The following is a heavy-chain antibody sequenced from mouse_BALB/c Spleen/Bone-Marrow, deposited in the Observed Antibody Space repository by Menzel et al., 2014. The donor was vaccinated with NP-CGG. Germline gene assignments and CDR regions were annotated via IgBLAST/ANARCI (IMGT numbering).Heavy chain of an antibody. CDR2: ISGGSSSI. D-gene: IGHD2-4*01. CDR3: SRGEDYDGYAMDY. J-gene: IGHJ4*01. V-gene: IGHV5-17*02. CDR1: GFTFSNFG. Sequence: VQLKESGGGLVQPGGSRELSCAASGFTFSNFGMHWVRQAPEKGLEWVAYISGGSSSIYYGDTVKGRFTISRDNPKNTLFLQMTSLRSEDTAMYFCSRGEDYDGYAMDYWGQGTSITVSS.